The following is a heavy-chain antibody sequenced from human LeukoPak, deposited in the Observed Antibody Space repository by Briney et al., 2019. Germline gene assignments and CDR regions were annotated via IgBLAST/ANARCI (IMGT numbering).Heavy chain of an antibody. J-gene: IGHJ6*03. CDR1: GYTFTSYG. V-gene: IGHV1-18*01. D-gene: IGHD6-19*01. CDR3: ARDNSGWYLYYYCYYMDV. Sequence: ASVKVSCKASGYTFTSYGISWVRQAPGQGLEWMGWISAYNGNTNCAQKLQGRVTMTTDTSTSTAYMELRSLRSDDTAVYYCARDNSGWYLYYYCYYMDVWGKGTTVTISS. CDR2: ISAYNGNT.